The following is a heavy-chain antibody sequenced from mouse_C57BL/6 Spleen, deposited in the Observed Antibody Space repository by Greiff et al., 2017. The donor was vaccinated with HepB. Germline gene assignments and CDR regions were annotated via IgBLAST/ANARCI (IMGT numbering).Heavy chain of an antibody. Sequence: DVQLQESGAELVKPGASVKLSCTASGFNIKDYYMHWVKQRTEQGLEWIGRIDPEDGETKYAPKFQGKATITADTSSNTAYLQLSSLTSEDPAVYYFASSNYYGTPAWFAYWGQGTLVTVSA. D-gene: IGHD1-1*01. J-gene: IGHJ3*01. CDR1: GFNIKDYY. V-gene: IGHV14-2*01. CDR2: IDPEDGET. CDR3: ASSNYYGTPAWFAY.